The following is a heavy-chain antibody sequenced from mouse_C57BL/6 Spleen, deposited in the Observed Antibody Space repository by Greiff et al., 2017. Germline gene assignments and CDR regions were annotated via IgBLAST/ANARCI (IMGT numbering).Heavy chain of an antibody. D-gene: IGHD4-1*01. J-gene: IGHJ2*01. Sequence: EVQGVKSGGGLVKPGGSLNLSCAASGFTFSSYTMSWVRQTPEKRLEWVATISGGGGNTYYPARVKGRFTISRDNAKNTLYLQMSSLRSEDTALYYCARQNRNWNYFDYWGQGTTLTVSS. CDR1: GFTFSSYT. CDR3: ARQNRNWNYFDY. V-gene: IGHV5-9*01. CDR2: ISGGGGNT.